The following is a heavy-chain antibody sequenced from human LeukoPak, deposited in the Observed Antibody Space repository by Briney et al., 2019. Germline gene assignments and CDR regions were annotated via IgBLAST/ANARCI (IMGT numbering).Heavy chain of an antibody. J-gene: IGHJ4*02. D-gene: IGHD6-13*01. V-gene: IGHV3-74*01. CDR3: ARAGSSTSYYFDS. CDR1: GFTFSASW. Sequence: PGGSPRLSCAGSGFTFSASWMHWVRQAPGKGLVWVSRINSDGSSTSYADYVKGRFTISRDNAKNTLYLQMNSLRAEDTAVYYCARAGSSTSYYFDSWGQGALVTVSS. CDR2: INSDGSST.